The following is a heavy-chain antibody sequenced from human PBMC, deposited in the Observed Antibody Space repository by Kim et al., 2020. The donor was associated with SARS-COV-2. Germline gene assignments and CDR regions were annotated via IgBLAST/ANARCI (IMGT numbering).Heavy chain of an antibody. Sequence: SVKVSCKASGGTFSSYAISWVRQAPGQGLEWMGGIIPIFGTANYAQKFQGRVTITADESTSTAYMELSSLRSEDTAVYYCARAQLARRDSAEYFQHWGQGTLVTVSS. CDR2: IIPIFGTA. D-gene: IGHD6-13*01. J-gene: IGHJ1*01. V-gene: IGHV1-69*13. CDR3: ARAQLARRDSAEYFQH. CDR1: GGTFSSYA.